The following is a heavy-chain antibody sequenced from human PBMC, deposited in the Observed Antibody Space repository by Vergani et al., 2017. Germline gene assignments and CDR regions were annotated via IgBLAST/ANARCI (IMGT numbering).Heavy chain of an antibody. V-gene: IGHV4-31*03. Sequence: QVQLQESGPGLVKPSQTLALTCTVSGGSLNSNSYHWNWIRQHPGKGLEWIGYIYSTGSTHHNPSLRRRINISVDTSKNQFSLKLNSVTAADTAMSYCARMGGYDEGDAFRIGYFDSWGPGILVTVSS. CDR2: IYSTGST. D-gene: IGHD3-22*01. CDR1: GGSLNSNSYH. CDR3: ARMGGYDEGDAFRIGYFDS. J-gene: IGHJ4*02.